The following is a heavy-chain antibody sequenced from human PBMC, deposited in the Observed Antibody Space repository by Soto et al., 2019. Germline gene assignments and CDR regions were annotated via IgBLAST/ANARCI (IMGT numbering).Heavy chain of an antibody. V-gene: IGHV4-59*01. CDR2: IYYSGST. D-gene: IGHD2-15*01. Sequence: SETLSLTCTVSGGSISSYYWSWIRQPPGKGLEWIGYIYYSGSTNYDPSLKSRVTISVDTSKNKFSLKLSSVTAADTAVYYCARIGGYCSGGSCPFDYWGQGTLVTVSS. CDR3: ARIGGYCSGGSCPFDY. J-gene: IGHJ4*02. CDR1: GGSISSYY.